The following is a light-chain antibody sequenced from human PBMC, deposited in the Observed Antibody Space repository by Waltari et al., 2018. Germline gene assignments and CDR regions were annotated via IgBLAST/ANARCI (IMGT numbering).Light chain of an antibody. CDR3: HSRDASGVGGS. CDR1: SLRSYY. V-gene: IGLV3-19*01. CDR2: GNN. J-gene: IGLJ2*01. Sequence: SSELTQDPTVSVALGQTVRITCQGDSLRSYYASWSQQRPGQAPILVFYGNNNRPSGVPDRFSGSSSDNTAVLTITGAQAEDEASYYCHSRDASGVGGSFGGGTKLTVL.